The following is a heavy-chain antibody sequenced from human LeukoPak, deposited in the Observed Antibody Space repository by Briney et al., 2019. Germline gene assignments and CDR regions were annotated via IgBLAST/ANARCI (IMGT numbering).Heavy chain of an antibody. CDR3: ARGNGSRGSAFDI. D-gene: IGHD5-12*01. J-gene: IGHJ3*02. Sequence: GGSLRLSCAASGFTFSSYAMHWVRQAPGKGLEWVAVISYDGSNKYYADSVKGRFTISRDNSKNTLYLQMNSLRAEDTAVYYCARGNGSRGSAFDIWGQGTMVTVSS. V-gene: IGHV3-30*04. CDR1: GFTFSSYA. CDR2: ISYDGSNK.